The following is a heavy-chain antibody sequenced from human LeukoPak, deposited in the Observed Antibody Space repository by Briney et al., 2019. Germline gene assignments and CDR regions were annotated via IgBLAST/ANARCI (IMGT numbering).Heavy chain of an antibody. CDR2: IYHSGST. V-gene: IGHV4-38-2*02. J-gene: IGHJ4*02. CDR1: GYSISSGYY. Sequence: SETLSLTCTVSGYSISSGYYWGWIRQPPGKGLEWIGSIYHSGSTYYNPSLKSRVTISVDTSKNQFSLKLSSVTAADTAVYYCARVSRDGYNRYLDYWGQGTLVTVSS. CDR3: ARVSRDGYNRYLDY. D-gene: IGHD5-24*01.